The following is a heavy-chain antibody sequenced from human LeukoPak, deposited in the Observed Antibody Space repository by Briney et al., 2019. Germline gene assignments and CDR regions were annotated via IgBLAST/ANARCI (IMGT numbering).Heavy chain of an antibody. CDR2: INHSGST. V-gene: IGHV4-34*01. CDR3: ARGGKRNRNCSSTSCYVPYYYGMDV. J-gene: IGHJ6*02. CDR1: GGSFSGYY. Sequence: PETLSLTCAVYGGSFSGYYWSWIRQPPGKGLEWIGEINHSGSTNYNPSLKSRVTISVDTSKNQFSLKLSSVTAADTAVYYCARGGKRNRNCSSTSCYVPYYYGMDVWGQGTTVTVSS. D-gene: IGHD2-2*01.